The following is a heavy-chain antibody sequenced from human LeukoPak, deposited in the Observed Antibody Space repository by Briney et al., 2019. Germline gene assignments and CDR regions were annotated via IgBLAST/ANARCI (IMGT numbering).Heavy chain of an antibody. Sequence: SETLSLTCTVSGGSISSYYWSWIRQPPGKGLEWIGYIYYSGSINYNPSLKSRVTISVDTSKNQFSLKLSSVTAADTAVYYCASSAYGMDVWGQGTTVTVSS. CDR2: IYYSGSI. J-gene: IGHJ6*02. V-gene: IGHV4-59*01. CDR1: GGSISSYY. CDR3: ASSAYGMDV.